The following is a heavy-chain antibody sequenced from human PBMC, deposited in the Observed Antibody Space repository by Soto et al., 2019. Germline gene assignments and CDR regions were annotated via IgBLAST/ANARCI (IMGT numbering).Heavy chain of an antibody. D-gene: IGHD3-3*01. J-gene: IGHJ6*02. CDR2: ISYDGSNK. Sequence: GGSLRLSCAASGFTFSSYAMHWVRQAPGKGLEWVAVISYDGSNKYYADSVKGRFTISRDNSKNTLYLQMNSLRAEDTAVYYCARGAVRILRFLEWLTEYYGMDVWGQGTTVTVS. V-gene: IGHV3-30-3*01. CDR1: GFTFSSYA. CDR3: ARGAVRILRFLEWLTEYYGMDV.